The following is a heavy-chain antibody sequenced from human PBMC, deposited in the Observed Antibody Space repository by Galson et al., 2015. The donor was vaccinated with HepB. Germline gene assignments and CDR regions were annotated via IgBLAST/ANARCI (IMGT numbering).Heavy chain of an antibody. CDR3: AREPRTRRYYYDSSTYGPVDY. D-gene: IGHD3-22*01. CDR2: TSYDEMYK. V-gene: IGHV3-30*04. Sequence: SLRLSCAASGFTFSNYAMSWVRQAPGKGLEWVAVTSYDEMYKYYTDSVRGRFTISRDNSKNTLYLQMNSLRTEDTAVYYCAREPRTRRYYYDSSTYGPVDYWGQGSLVTVSS. J-gene: IGHJ4*02. CDR1: GFTFSNYA.